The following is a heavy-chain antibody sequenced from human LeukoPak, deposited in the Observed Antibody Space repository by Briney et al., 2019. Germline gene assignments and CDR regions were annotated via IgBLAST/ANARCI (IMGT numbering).Heavy chain of an antibody. Sequence: GGSLRLSCAASGFTLDDYAMHWVRQAPGKGLEWVSGISWNSGSIGYADSVKGRFTISRDNAKNSLYLQMNSLRAEDTAVYYCARDFSPDGRNLDYWGQGTLVTVSS. CDR3: ARDFSPDGRNLDY. V-gene: IGHV3-9*01. CDR1: GFTLDDYA. CDR2: ISWNSGSI. D-gene: IGHD1-14*01. J-gene: IGHJ4*02.